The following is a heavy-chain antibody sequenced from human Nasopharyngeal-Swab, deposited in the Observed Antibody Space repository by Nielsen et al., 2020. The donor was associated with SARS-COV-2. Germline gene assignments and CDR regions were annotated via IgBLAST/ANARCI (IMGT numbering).Heavy chain of an antibody. Sequence: SETLSLTCVVSGGSISSADYSWNWIRQSPGRGLEWIGNIYHSGSTSYNPSLKSRVTISVDRSKSPFSLKMTSVTAADTAVYFCARGKDFGEYYFDYWGQGTLVTVSS. CDR1: GGSISSADYS. CDR3: ARGKDFGEYYFDY. J-gene: IGHJ4*02. D-gene: IGHD3-10*01. V-gene: IGHV4-30-2*06. CDR2: IYHSGST.